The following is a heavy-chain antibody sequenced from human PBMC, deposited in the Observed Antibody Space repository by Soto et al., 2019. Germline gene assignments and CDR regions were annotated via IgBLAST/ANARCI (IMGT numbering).Heavy chain of an antibody. Sequence: EVQLVESGGGLVQPGRSLRLSCSASGFKFDDYAMHWVRQAPGKGLEWVSGITWNGEVAGYADSVRGRFTISRDNPKNSLYLQMSSLTTEDTALYYCAKDRGPCSGNKCSSLYYYYGMDVWGHGTTVTVSS. CDR1: GFKFDDYA. CDR2: ITWNGEVA. J-gene: IGHJ6*02. D-gene: IGHD6-19*01. V-gene: IGHV3-9*01. CDR3: AKDRGPCSGNKCSSLYYYYGMDV.